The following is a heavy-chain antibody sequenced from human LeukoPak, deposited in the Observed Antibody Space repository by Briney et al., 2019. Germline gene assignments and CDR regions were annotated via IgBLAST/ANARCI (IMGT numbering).Heavy chain of an antibody. CDR2: IYYSGST. J-gene: IGHJ4*02. Sequence: SETLSLTCTVSGGSISSYYWSWIRQPPGKGLEWIGYIYYSGSTNCNPSLKSRVTISVDTSKNQFSLKLSSVTAADTAVYYCARSSDGYHLDYWGQGTLVTVSS. CDR3: ARSSDGYHLDY. CDR1: GGSISSYY. V-gene: IGHV4-59*01. D-gene: IGHD5-18*01.